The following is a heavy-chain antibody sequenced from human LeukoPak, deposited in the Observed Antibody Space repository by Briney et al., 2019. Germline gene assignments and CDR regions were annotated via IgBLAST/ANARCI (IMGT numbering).Heavy chain of an antibody. J-gene: IGHJ6*03. Sequence: SGPTLVNPTQTLTLTCTFSGFSLSTSGVGVGWIRQPPGKALEWLALIYWDDDKRYSPSLKSRLTITMHTSNNQVVLTMTNMDPVDTGTYYCAKKTAPHYYYYMDVWGKGTTVTVSS. CDR3: AKKTAPHYYYYMDV. D-gene: IGHD2-21*02. CDR2: IYWDDDK. CDR1: GFSLSTSGVG. V-gene: IGHV2-5*02.